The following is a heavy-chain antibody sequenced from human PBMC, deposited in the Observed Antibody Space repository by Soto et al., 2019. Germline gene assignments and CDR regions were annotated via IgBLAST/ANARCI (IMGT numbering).Heavy chain of an antibody. D-gene: IGHD6-6*01. CDR3: AKDIGSSSSWDYYYYGMDV. Sequence: EVQLVESGGGLVQPGRSLRLSCAASGFTFDDYAMHWVRQAPGKGLEWVSGISWNSDSIGYADSVKGRFTISRDNAKNSLYLQMNSLRAEDTALYYCAKDIGSSSSWDYYYYGMDVWGQGSTVTVSS. J-gene: IGHJ6*02. CDR1: GFTFDDYA. V-gene: IGHV3-9*01. CDR2: ISWNSDSI.